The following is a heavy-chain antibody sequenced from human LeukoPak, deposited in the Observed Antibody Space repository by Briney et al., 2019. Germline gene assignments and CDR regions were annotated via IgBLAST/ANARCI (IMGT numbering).Heavy chain of an antibody. V-gene: IGHV3-64*01. CDR3: ARGYSSSSFPFEY. Sequence: PGGSLRLSCAASGFTFSSYAMHWVRQAPGKGLEYVSAISSNGGSTYYANSVKGRFTISRDNSKNTLYLQMGSLRAEDMAVYYCARGYSSSSFPFEYWGHGTLVTVSS. J-gene: IGHJ4*01. D-gene: IGHD6-13*01. CDR2: ISSNGGST. CDR1: GFTFSSYA.